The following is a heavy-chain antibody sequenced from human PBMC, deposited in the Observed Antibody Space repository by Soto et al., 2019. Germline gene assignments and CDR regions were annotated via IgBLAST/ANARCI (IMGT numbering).Heavy chain of an antibody. J-gene: IGHJ6*02. CDR3: ARGLRCSSTSCASRRGNYYGMDV. CDR1: GGTFSSYA. D-gene: IGHD2-2*01. CDR2: IIPIFGTA. V-gene: IGHV1-69*06. Sequence: SVKVSCKASGGTFSSYAIGWVRQAPGQGLEWMGGIIPIFGTANYAQKFQGRVTITADKSTSTAYMELSSLRSEGTAVYYCARGLRCSSTSCASRRGNYYGMDVWGQGTTVTVSS.